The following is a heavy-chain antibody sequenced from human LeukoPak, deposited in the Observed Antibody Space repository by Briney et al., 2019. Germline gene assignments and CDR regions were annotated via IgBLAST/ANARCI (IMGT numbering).Heavy chain of an antibody. CDR2: IYYSGST. Sequence: SETLSLTCTVSGGSISTYYWNWIRQPPGKGLEWIGYIYYSGSTNYNPSLKSRVSISVDTSKNQFSLKLSSVTAADTAVYYCARALSRLGGATYFDYWGQGTLVTVSS. J-gene: IGHJ4*02. V-gene: IGHV4-59*01. CDR3: ARALSRLGGATYFDY. D-gene: IGHD1-26*01. CDR1: GGSISTYY.